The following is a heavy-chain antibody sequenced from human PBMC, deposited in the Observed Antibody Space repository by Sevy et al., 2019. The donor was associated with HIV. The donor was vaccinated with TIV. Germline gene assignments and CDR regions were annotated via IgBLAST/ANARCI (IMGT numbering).Heavy chain of an antibody. J-gene: IGHJ5*02. V-gene: IGHV3-53*01. CDR2: LYDSGAA. CDR1: KFTVSNNY. Sequence: GGSLRLSCAVSKFTVSNNYMTWVRQAPGKGLEWVSTLYDSGAAYYAVSVKCRFTVSRDNSKNTLYLQMNSLRAEDTAVYYCARTVLLTAGPRNWLATWGQGTLVSDSS. D-gene: IGHD6-13*01. CDR3: ARTVLLTAGPRNWLAT.